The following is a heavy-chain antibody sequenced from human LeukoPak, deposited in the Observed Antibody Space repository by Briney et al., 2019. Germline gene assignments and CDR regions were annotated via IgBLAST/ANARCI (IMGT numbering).Heavy chain of an antibody. Sequence: SETLSLTCSVSGDSINSNYWSWMRQPPGKGLEWIGYIYYGGSTNYNPSLKSRVSMSVDTSKNQFSLNLSSVTAADTAVYHCARLLAGCPGGRCRAHFDYWGQGTLVTVSS. J-gene: IGHJ4*02. CDR2: IYYGGST. CDR3: ARLLAGCPGGRCRAHFDY. D-gene: IGHD2-15*01. V-gene: IGHV4-59*01. CDR1: GDSINSNY.